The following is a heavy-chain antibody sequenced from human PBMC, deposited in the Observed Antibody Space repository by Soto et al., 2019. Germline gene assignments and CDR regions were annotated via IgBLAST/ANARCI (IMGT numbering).Heavy chain of an antibody. V-gene: IGHV3-23*01. D-gene: IGHD3-22*01. CDR2: ISGSGGST. Sequence: GGSLRLSCAASEFTFSNYAMSWVRQAPGKGLEWVSAISGSGGSTYYADSVKGRFTISRDNSKNTLYLQMNSLRAEDTAVYYCAKNGYYYDSSAYYDYWGQGTLVTVSS. CDR3: AKNGYYYDSSAYYDY. CDR1: EFTFSNYA. J-gene: IGHJ4*02.